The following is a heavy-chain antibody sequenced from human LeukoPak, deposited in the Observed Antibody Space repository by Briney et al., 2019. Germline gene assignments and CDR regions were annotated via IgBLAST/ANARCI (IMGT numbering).Heavy chain of an antibody. Sequence: PGGSLRLSCAASGFTFSSYEMNWVRQAPGKGLEWVSYISSSGSTIYYADSVKGRFTISGDNAKNSLYLQMNSLRAEDTAVYYCARGASGSYELWFDPWGQGTLVTVSS. J-gene: IGHJ5*02. CDR3: ARGASGSYELWFDP. CDR1: GFTFSSYE. V-gene: IGHV3-48*03. D-gene: IGHD1-26*01. CDR2: ISSSGSTI.